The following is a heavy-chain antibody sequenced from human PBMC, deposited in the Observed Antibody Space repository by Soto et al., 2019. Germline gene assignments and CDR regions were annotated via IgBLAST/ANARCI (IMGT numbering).Heavy chain of an antibody. CDR3: ARRGESGSWSSDYYFYMDV. CDR2: MIPVFGST. J-gene: IGHJ6*02. Sequence: QVQLVQSGAEVKKPGSSVKVSCKASGGTFSSYAISWVRQAPGQGLEWMAGMIPVFGSTHYKKKFQGRVTVTADESTSTAYLEVSSLRSEDTAVYYCARRGESGSWSSDYYFYMDVWGQGTTVIVSS. D-gene: IGHD6-13*01. V-gene: IGHV1-69*01. CDR1: GGTFSSYA.